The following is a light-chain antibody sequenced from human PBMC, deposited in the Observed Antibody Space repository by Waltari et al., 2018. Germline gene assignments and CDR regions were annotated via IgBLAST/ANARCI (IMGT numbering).Light chain of an antibody. CDR2: NTD. V-gene: IGLV8-61*01. CDR3: VLYMGSGMWV. J-gene: IGLJ3*02. CDR1: SGSVSSSFY. Sequence: QTVVTQEPSFSVSPGGTVTLTCGLSSGSVSSSFYPSWYQQTPGQAPRTLIYNTDPRTSGVPHRFSGSILGNKAALTITGAQADDESDYYCVLYMGSGMWVFGGGTKLTVL.